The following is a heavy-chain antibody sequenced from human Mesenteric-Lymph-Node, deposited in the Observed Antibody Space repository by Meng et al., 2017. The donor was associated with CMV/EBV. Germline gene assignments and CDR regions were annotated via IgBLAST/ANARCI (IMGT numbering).Heavy chain of an antibody. J-gene: IGHJ5*02. CDR2: ISTNGTRS. D-gene: IGHD4-11*01. CDR1: GFTFSTFA. V-gene: IGHV3-30*04. Sequence: GESLKISCAASGFTFSTFALHWVRQAPGKGLEWVGVISTNGTRSYYRDSLKGRFTISRDNSKNTLYLEINSLRAEDTAVYYCVKEKDYREALDHWGRGTLVTVSS. CDR3: VKEKDYREALDH.